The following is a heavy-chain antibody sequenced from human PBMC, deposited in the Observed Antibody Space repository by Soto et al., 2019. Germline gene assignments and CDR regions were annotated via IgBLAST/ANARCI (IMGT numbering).Heavy chain of an antibody. CDR3: ARAYSPGLFDP. Sequence: ASVKVSCKASGYTFTSYGISWVRQAPGQGLEWMGWISANNGNTKYTQNFQGRVTMTTDTSTSTAYMELRSLRSDDTAVYYCARAYSPGLFDPWGQGTLVTVSS. CDR2: ISANNGNT. CDR1: GYTFTSYG. D-gene: IGHD2-15*01. J-gene: IGHJ5*02. V-gene: IGHV1-18*01.